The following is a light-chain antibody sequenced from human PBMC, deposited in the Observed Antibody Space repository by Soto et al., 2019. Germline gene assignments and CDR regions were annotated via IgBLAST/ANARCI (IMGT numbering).Light chain of an antibody. V-gene: IGLV1-40*01. J-gene: IGLJ1*01. CDR1: NSNIGSDYG. CDR2: GNS. CDR3: QSYDRSLRACV. Sequence: QSVLTQPPSVSVAPGQRVTISCTGTNSNIGSDYGVHWYQQFPGTAPKLLIYGNSNRPSGVPDRFSGSKSGTSASLAITGLQAEDEADYYCQSYDRSLRACVFGTGTKLTVL.